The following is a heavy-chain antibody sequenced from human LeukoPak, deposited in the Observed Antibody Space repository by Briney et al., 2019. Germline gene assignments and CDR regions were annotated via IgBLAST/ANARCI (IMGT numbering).Heavy chain of an antibody. D-gene: IGHD3-22*01. CDR2: IKSDGSST. CDR3: ARDLGQYYDTSDNWFDP. Sequence: PGGSLRLSCAASGFIFSSYWMHWVRQVPGKGLVWVSRIKSDGSSTSYADSVKGRFTISRDNAKNTLNLQMNSLRAEDTAVYYCARDLGQYYDTSDNWFDPWGQGTLVTVSS. J-gene: IGHJ5*02. CDR1: GFIFSSYW. V-gene: IGHV3-74*01.